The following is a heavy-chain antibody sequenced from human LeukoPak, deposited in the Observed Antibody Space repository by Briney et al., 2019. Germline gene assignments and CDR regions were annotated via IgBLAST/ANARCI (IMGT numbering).Heavy chain of an antibody. CDR3: AAEGQWSLVHYFNS. V-gene: IGHV1-24*01. CDR1: GNTLTDLS. D-gene: IGHD2-15*01. CDR2: FDPEDAEV. Sequence: ASVKVSCKVSGNTLTDLSIHWVRQAPEKGLDWMGGFDPEDAEVIYAEKFQDRVTVTEDPSTDTAYLELSSLRSEDTAVYYCAAEGQWSLVHYFNSWGQGTLVTVSS. J-gene: IGHJ4*02.